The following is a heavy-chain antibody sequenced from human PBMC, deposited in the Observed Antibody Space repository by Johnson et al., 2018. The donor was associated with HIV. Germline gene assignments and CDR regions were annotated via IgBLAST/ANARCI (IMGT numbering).Heavy chain of an antibody. CDR2: LSSGGSSI. J-gene: IGHJ3*02. CDR1: GFVFSDSH. Sequence: QVQLVESGGGVVKPGGSLRVSCLASGFVFSDSHMSWIRQAPGKGLEWISYLSSGGSSIYYADSVRGRFTISRDNAKKSLFLQLSRLRAGDTGIYYCARGGTYNWSPDRIGNAFDIWGQGTTVTVSS. V-gene: IGHV3-11*04. D-gene: IGHD1-20*01. CDR3: ARGGTYNWSPDRIGNAFDI.